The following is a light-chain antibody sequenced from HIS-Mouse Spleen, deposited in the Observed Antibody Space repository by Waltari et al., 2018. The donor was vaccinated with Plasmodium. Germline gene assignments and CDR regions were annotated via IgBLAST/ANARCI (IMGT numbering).Light chain of an antibody. Sequence: SYELTQPPSVSVSPGQTARITCSGDALPKQYAYWCQQKPGQAPVLVIYKDDERPSGIPGRFSGSSSGKTVTVTISGVQAEDEADYYCQSADSSGTYRVFGGGTKLTVL. J-gene: IGLJ2*01. V-gene: IGLV3-25*03. CDR1: ALPKQY. CDR2: KDD. CDR3: QSADSSGTYRV.